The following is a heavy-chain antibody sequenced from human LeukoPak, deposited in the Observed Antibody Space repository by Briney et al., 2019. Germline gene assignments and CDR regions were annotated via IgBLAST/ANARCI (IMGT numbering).Heavy chain of an antibody. D-gene: IGHD6-13*01. J-gene: IGHJ6*02. CDR3: ARDLGGAAAGLYYYYYYGMDV. V-gene: IGHV1-8*01. CDR2: MNPNSGNT. CDR1: GYTFTSYD. Sequence: ASVKVSCKASGYTFTSYDINWVRQATGQGLEWMGWMNPNSGNTGYAQKFQGRVTMTRNTSISTAYMELSSLRSEDTAVYYCARDLGGAAAGLYYYYYYGMDVWGQGTTVTVSS.